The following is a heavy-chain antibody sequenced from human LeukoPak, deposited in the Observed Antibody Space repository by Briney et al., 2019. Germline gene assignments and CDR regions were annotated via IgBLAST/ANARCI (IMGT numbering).Heavy chain of an antibody. CDR1: GGAFSSYA. D-gene: IGHD5-18*01. CDR2: IIPILGIA. Sequence: SVKVSCKASGGAFSSYAISWVRQAPGQGLEWMGRIIPILGIANYAQKFQGRVTITADKSTSTAYMELSSLRSEDTAVYYCASTVGTAMVANDYWGQGTLVTVSS. V-gene: IGHV1-69*04. CDR3: ASTVGTAMVANDY. J-gene: IGHJ4*02.